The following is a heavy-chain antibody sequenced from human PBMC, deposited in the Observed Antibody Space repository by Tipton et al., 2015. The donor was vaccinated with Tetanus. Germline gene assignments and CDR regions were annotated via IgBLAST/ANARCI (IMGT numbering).Heavy chain of an antibody. CDR2: VNYVGST. CDR3: AASVVRWFPP. V-gene: IGHV4-34*10. D-gene: IGHD2-2*01. Sequence: TLSLTCAVHGGSFSDYFWSWLRQSPGKGLEWIGEVNYVGSTNYNPSLKSRVTMSVDASKKQLYLKLTSVTAADTAVYYCAASVVRWFPPWGQGTLVTVSS. J-gene: IGHJ5*02. CDR1: GGSFSDYF.